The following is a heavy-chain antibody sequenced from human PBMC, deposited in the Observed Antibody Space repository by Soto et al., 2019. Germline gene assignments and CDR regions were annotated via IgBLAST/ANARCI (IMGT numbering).Heavy chain of an antibody. Sequence: PGESLTICCQVSGYTFTTYWISWVLQMPGRGLEWMGRIDPSDSYTNYSPSFQGHVTISADKSTNTAYLEWRSLKASDSAIYYCACPRQDSCDRAYDYWGQGTLVTVSS. CDR3: ACPRQDSCDRAYDY. D-gene: IGHD2-21*01. CDR1: GYTFTTYW. CDR2: IDPSDSYT. V-gene: IGHV5-10-1*01. J-gene: IGHJ4*02.